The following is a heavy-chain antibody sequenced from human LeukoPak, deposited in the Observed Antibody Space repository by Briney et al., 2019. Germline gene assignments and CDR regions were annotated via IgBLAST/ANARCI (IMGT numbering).Heavy chain of an antibody. CDR3: ARAANYDFWSGYSTDY. V-gene: IGHV1-3*01. J-gene: IGHJ4*02. D-gene: IGHD3-3*01. Sequence: GASVKVSCKASGYTFTSYAMHWVRQAPGQRLEWMGWINAGNGNTKYSQKFQGRVTITRDTSASTAYMELRSLRSDDTAVYYCARAANYDFWSGYSTDYWGQGTLVTVSS. CDR1: GYTFTSYA. CDR2: INAGNGNT.